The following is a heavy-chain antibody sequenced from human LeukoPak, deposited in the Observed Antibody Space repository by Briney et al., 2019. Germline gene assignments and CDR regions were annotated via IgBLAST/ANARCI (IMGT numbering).Heavy chain of an antibody. Sequence: PGGSLRLSCAASGFTFSSYGMHWVRQAPGKGLEWVAVISYDGSNKYYADSVKGRFTISRDNSKNTLYLQMNSLRAEDTAVYYCAKDDDYGDYYFDYWGQGTLVTVSS. D-gene: IGHD4-17*01. CDR1: GFTFSSYG. J-gene: IGHJ4*02. CDR3: AKDDDYGDYYFDY. V-gene: IGHV3-30*18. CDR2: ISYDGSNK.